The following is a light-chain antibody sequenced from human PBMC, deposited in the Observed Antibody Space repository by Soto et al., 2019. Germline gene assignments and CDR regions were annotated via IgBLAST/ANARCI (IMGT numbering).Light chain of an antibody. CDR3: ATWYSTLSAVV. CDR1: SSNIGSNY. J-gene: IGLJ2*01. V-gene: IGLV1-51*01. Sequence: QSVLTQPPSVSAAPGQKVTISCSGSSSNIGSNYVSWYQQLPGTAPKLLICDNNKRPSGIPDRFSGSKSDTSATLGITGLQTGDEADYYCATWYSTLSAVVFGGGTKLTVL. CDR2: DNN.